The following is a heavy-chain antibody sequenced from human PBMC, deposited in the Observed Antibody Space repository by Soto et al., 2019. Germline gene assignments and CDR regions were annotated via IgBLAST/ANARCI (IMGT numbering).Heavy chain of an antibody. J-gene: IGHJ5*02. V-gene: IGHV3-74*01. CDR1: GFTFSNHG. CDR2: IYYDAGWV. Sequence: EVQLVESGGGLIHPGGSLRLSCAASGFTFSNHGMHWVRQAPGKGLVWVSRIYYDAGWVYYADSVRGRFTISRDNAKNTLYVQMNSVSVEDTAMYYWVCGFTEATSGAWGQGNLVTVSS. CDR3: VCGFTEATSGA. D-gene: IGHD2-8*01.